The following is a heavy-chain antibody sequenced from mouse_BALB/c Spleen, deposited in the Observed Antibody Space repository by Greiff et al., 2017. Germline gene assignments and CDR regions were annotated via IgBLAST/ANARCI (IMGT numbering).Heavy chain of an antibody. CDR1: GFTFTDYY. Sequence: EVQLVESGGGLVQPGGSLRLSCATSGFTFTDYYMSWVRQPPGKALEWLGFIRNNANGYTTEYSVSVKGRFTISRDNSQSILYLQMNTLRDEDTATYYGASDNPLYAMDYWGQGTSVTVSS. CDR2: IRNNANGYTT. V-gene: IGHV7-3*02. D-gene: IGHD6-1*01. CDR3: ASDNPLYAMDY. J-gene: IGHJ4*01.